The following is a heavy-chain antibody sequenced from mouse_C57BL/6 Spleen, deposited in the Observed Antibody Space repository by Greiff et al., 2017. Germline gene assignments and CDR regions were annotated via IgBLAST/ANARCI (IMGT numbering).Heavy chain of an antibody. D-gene: IGHD1-1*01. Sequence: EVQRVESGPGLVKPSQSLSLTCSVTGYSITSGYYWNWIRQFPGNKLEWMGYISYDGSNNYNPSLKNRISITRDTSKNQFFLKLNSVTTEDTATYYCARDSYYGSSYDWYFDVWGTGTTVTVSS. V-gene: IGHV3-6*01. CDR1: GYSITSGYY. CDR2: ISYDGSN. J-gene: IGHJ1*03. CDR3: ARDSYYGSSYDWYFDV.